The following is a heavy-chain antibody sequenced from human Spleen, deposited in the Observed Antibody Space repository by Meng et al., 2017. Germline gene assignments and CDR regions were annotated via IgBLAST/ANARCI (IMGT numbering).Heavy chain of an antibody. D-gene: IGHD3-22*01. J-gene: IGHJ6*02. CDR2: ISPNTGGS. CDR1: GYNFPDYY. CDR3: ARTPLYHSSGYYTGLYYYGMDV. V-gene: IGHV1-2*02. Sequence: ASVKVSCKPSGYNFPDYYIHWVRQAPGQGLEWMGWISPNTGGSNYAQKFQGRITMTRDTSINTIYMEVTSLKSDDTAVYYCARTPLYHSSGYYTGLYYYGMDVWGHGTTVTVSS.